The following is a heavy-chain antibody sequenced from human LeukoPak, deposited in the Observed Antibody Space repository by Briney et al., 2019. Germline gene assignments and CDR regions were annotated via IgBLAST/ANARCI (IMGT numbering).Heavy chain of an antibody. D-gene: IGHD3-10*01. CDR2: ISGSGGST. CDR3: AKGSGSGSLDY. Sequence: PGGSLRLSCAASGFTFSSYAMSWVRRAPGKGLEWVSAISGSGGSTYYADSVKGHFTISRDNSKNTLYLQMDSLRAEDTAIYYCAKGSGSGSLDYWGQGTLVTVSS. V-gene: IGHV3-23*01. J-gene: IGHJ4*02. CDR1: GFTFSSYA.